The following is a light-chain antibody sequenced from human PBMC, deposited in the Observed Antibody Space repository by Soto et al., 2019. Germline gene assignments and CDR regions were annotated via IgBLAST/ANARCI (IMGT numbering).Light chain of an antibody. CDR2: GAS. V-gene: IGKV3-20*01. Sequence: EIVLTQSPGTLSFSPGERVTLSCGASQSVSRNYLAWYQQKPGQGPRLLIYGASSRATGIPDRFSGSGSGTDFSLTISGLEPEDFAVYHCQQYGSSPWTFGQGTKVDIK. CDR1: QSVSRNY. CDR3: QQYGSSPWT. J-gene: IGKJ1*01.